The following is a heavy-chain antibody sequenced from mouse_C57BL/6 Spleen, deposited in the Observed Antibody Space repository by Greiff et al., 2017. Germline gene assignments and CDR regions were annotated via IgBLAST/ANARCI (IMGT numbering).Heavy chain of an antibody. CDR2: IDPEDGET. CDR3: AYYYGYDEDYAMDY. D-gene: IGHD2-2*01. CDR1: GFNIKDYY. J-gene: IGHJ4*01. Sequence: VQLQQSGAELVKPGASVKLSCTASGFNIKDYYMHWVKQRTEQGLEWIGRIDPEDGETKYAPKFQGKATITADTSSNTTYQQLSSLTYEDNAGYYCAYYYGYDEDYAMDYWGQGTSVTVSS. V-gene: IGHV14-2*01.